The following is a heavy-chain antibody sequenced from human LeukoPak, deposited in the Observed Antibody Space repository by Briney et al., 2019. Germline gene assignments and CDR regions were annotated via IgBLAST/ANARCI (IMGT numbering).Heavy chain of an antibody. CDR2: ISGSGGST. CDR3: AKAAGNYYYYGMDV. D-gene: IGHD1-1*01. CDR1: GFTFSSYA. V-gene: IGHV3-23*01. J-gene: IGHJ6*02. Sequence: GGSLRLSCAASGFTFSSYAMSWVRQAPGKGLEWVSAISGSGGSTYYADSVKGRFTISRDNSKNTLYLRMNSLRAEDTAVYYCAKAAGNYYYYGMDVWGQGTTVTVSS.